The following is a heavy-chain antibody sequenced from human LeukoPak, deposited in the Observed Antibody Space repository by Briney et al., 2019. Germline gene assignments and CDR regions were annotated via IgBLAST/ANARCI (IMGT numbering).Heavy chain of an antibody. CDR2: IYWDDDK. CDR1: GFSLTTTGVG. D-gene: IGHD1-14*01. V-gene: IGHV2-5*02. CDR3: AHRRSGYNWNHGDFDY. Sequence: SGPTLVNPTQALALTCTSSGFSLTTTGVGVGWIRQSPGKALEWLALIYWDDDKRYNPSLKNRLTIMKDTSRNQVVLTLTNVDPVDTATYYCAHRRSGYNWNHGDFDYWGQGTLVTVSS. J-gene: IGHJ4*02.